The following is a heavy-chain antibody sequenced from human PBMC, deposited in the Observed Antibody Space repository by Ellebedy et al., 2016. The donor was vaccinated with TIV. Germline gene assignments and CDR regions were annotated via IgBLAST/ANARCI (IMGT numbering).Heavy chain of an antibody. CDR2: IYYSGSA. V-gene: IGHV4-39*07. CDR3: AGDPALPRGRFDT. J-gene: IGHJ5*02. Sequence: MPSETLSLTCTVSGGSIRNSDNYWHWIRQPPGKGLEWIGSIYYSGSAYYNPSLQSRVTVSVDTSKNQFSLNLSSVTAADTAVYSCAGDPALPRGRFDTWGQGTLVTVSS. CDR1: GGSIRNSDNY.